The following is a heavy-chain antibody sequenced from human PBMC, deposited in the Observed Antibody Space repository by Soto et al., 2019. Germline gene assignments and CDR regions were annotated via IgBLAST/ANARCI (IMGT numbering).Heavy chain of an antibody. Sequence: NPSETLSLTCTVSSGSIKTDVWWSWLRRPPGKGLEWIGEIYQNGHTNYNPSLKSRVTMSVDKSKNQFSLILTSVTAADTAMYYCARDAAVAGETDRFDYWGQGFLVTVSS. J-gene: IGHJ4*02. D-gene: IGHD6-19*01. V-gene: IGHV4-4*02. CDR2: IYQNGHT. CDR3: ARDAAVAGETDRFDY. CDR1: SGSIKTDVW.